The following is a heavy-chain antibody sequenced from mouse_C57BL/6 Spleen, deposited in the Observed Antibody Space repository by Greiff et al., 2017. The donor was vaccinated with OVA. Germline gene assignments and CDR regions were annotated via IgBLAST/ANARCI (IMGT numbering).Heavy chain of an antibody. D-gene: IGHD1-1*01. Sequence: QVQLQQPGAELVMPGASVKLSCKASGYTFTSYWMHWVKQRPGQGLEWIGEIDPSDSYTNYNQKFKGKSTLTVGKSSSTAYMQLSSLTSEDSAVYYCARAPSSSSLYFDYWGQGTTLTVSS. CDR2: IDPSDSYT. CDR1: GYTFTSYW. J-gene: IGHJ2*01. V-gene: IGHV1-69*01. CDR3: ARAPSSSSLYFDY.